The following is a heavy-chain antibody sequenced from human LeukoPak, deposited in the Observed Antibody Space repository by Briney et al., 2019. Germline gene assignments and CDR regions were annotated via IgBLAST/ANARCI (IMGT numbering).Heavy chain of an antibody. CDR1: GFTFRSYE. Sequence: GGSLRLSCAASGFTFRSYEMNWVRQASGKGLEWVAVISYDGSNKYYADSVKGRFTISRDNSKNTLYLQMNSLRAEDTAVYYCAKDTSRYYYDSSGYYYFQHWGQGTLVTVSS. CDR2: ISYDGSNK. V-gene: IGHV3-30*04. D-gene: IGHD3-22*01. J-gene: IGHJ1*01. CDR3: AKDTSRYYYDSSGYYYFQH.